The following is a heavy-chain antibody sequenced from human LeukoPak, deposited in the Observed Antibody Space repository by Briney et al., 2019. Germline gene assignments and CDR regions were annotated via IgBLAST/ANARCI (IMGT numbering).Heavy chain of an antibody. J-gene: IGHJ4*02. V-gene: IGHV3-7*03. CDR3: TRDSKGSRIYSVDY. Sequence: PGGSLRLSCAASGXTFSNYWVSWVRQAPGNGLEWVANMKQDGSKKYYVDSAKGRFTISRDNAENSLYLQMNSLRAEDTAIYYCTRDSKGSRIYSVDYWGQGTLVTVSS. D-gene: IGHD3-10*01. CDR1: GXTFSNYW. CDR2: MKQDGSKK.